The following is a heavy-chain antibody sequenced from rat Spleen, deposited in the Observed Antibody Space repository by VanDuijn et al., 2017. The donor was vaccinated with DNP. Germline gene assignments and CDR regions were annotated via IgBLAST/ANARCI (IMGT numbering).Heavy chain of an antibody. D-gene: IGHD1-7*01. CDR2: ISNGGNT. J-gene: IGHJ2*01. V-gene: IGHV2-6*01. CDR1: GFSLTSYT. CDR3: TRDMTY. Sequence: QVQLKESGPGLVQPSQTLSLTCTVSGFSLTSYTVSWVRQPPGKGLEWIAAISNGGNTYYNSPLKSRLSISRDTSKSQVFLKMNSLQTEDTAIYFCTRDMTYWGQGVMVTVSS.